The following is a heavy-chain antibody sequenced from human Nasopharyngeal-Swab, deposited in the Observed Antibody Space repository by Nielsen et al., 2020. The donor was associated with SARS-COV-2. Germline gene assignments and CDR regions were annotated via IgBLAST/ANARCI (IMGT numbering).Heavy chain of an antibody. CDR2: INYSGST. J-gene: IGHJ5*02. V-gene: IGHV4-59*01. Sequence: WIRQPPGKGLEWIGYINYSGSTNYNPSLKSRATISVDTSKNQFSLKLSPVTAADTAVYYCARALRYFDWSGSWWFDPWGQGTLVTVSS. D-gene: IGHD3-9*01. CDR3: ARALRYFDWSGSWWFDP.